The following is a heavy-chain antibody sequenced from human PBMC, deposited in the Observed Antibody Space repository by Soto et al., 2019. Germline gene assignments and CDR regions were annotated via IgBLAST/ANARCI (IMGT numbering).Heavy chain of an antibody. Sequence: QVQLVESGGGLVKPGGSLRLSCAASGFTFSDYYMSWIRQAPGKGLEWVSYISSSGDRTYYADSVKGRFTISRDNAKNSLSLQMNSRRAEDTAVYYCARDLVAARPGYYSYGLDVWGQGTTVTVSS. V-gene: IGHV3-11*01. CDR1: GFTFSDYY. CDR2: ISSSGDRT. CDR3: ARDLVAARPGYYSYGLDV. J-gene: IGHJ6*02. D-gene: IGHD6-6*01.